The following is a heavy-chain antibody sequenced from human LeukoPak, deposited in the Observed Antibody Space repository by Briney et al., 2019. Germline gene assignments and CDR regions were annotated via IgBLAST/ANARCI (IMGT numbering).Heavy chain of an antibody. V-gene: IGHV4-30-4*01. Sequence: PSETLSLTCTVSGGSISSGDYYWSWIRQPPGKGLEWIGYIYYSGSTYYNPSLKSRVTITVDTSKNQFSLKLSSVTAANTAVYYCARDSPYYYDSSGYWPPAFDIWGQGTMVTVSS. CDR2: IYYSGST. CDR3: ARDSPYYYDSSGYWPPAFDI. D-gene: IGHD3-22*01. CDR1: GGSISSGDYY. J-gene: IGHJ3*02.